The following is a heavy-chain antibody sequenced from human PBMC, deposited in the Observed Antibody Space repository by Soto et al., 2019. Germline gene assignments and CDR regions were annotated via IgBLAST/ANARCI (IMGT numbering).Heavy chain of an antibody. D-gene: IGHD1-7*01. V-gene: IGHV3-15*07. CDR2: IKSKTDGGTT. Sequence: EVQLVESGGGLVKPGGSLRLSCAASGFTFSNAWMNWVRQAPGKGLEWVGRIKSKTDGGTTDYAGPVKGRFTNSLDDSNNTPYLQKNSLKTDDTAVYYRTTEGGYNRNSNYFDYWGQGSLVTVSS. CDR1: GFTFSNAW. CDR3: TTEGGYNRNSNYFDY. J-gene: IGHJ4*02.